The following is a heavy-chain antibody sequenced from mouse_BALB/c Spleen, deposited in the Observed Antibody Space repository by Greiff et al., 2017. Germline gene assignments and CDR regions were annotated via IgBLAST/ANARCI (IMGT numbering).Heavy chain of an antibody. CDR1: GYTFTSYY. D-gene: IGHD4-1*01. CDR3: TRRLGHAMDY. V-gene: IGHV1S81*02. J-gene: IGHJ4*01. Sequence: QVQLQQSGAELVKPGASVKLSCKASGYTFTSYYMYWVKQRPGQGLEWIGEINPSNGGTNFNEKFKSKATLTVDKSSSTAYMQLSSLTSEDSAVYYCTRRLGHAMDYWGQGTSVTVAS. CDR2: INPSNGGT.